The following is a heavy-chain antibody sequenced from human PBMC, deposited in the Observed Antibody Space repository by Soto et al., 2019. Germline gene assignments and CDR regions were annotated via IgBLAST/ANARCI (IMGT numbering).Heavy chain of an antibody. V-gene: IGHV1-69*01. J-gene: IGHJ6*02. CDR2: IIPIFGTA. CDR1: GGTFSSYA. Sequence: QVQLVQSGAEVKKPGSSVKVSCKASGGTFSSYAISWVRQAPGQGLEWMGGIIPIFGTANYAQKFQGRVTITADESTSTAYMELSSLRSQDTAVSYCAIGPDSGSYGLRYYYGMDVWGQGTTVTVSS. D-gene: IGHD1-26*01. CDR3: AIGPDSGSYGLRYYYGMDV.